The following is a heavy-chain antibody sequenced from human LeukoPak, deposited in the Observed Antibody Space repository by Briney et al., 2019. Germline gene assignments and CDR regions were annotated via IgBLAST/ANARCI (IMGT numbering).Heavy chain of an antibody. Sequence: SETLSLTCTVSGGSIRSYYWSWIRQPPGKGLEWIGYIYYSGSTNYNPSLKSRVTISVDTSKNQFSLKLSSVTAADTAVYYCARDFLDFDWLLFDYWGQGTLVTVSS. V-gene: IGHV4-59*01. CDR1: GGSIRSYY. CDR2: IYYSGST. D-gene: IGHD3-9*01. CDR3: ARDFLDFDWLLFDY. J-gene: IGHJ4*02.